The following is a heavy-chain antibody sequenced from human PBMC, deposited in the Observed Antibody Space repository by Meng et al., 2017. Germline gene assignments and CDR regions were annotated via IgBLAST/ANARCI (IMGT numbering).Heavy chain of an antibody. V-gene: IGHV4-59*01. J-gene: IGHJ6*02. CDR2: IYYSGST. D-gene: IGHD3-10*01. Sequence: SETLSLTCTVSGGSISSYYWSWIRQPPGKGLEWIGYIYYSGSTNYNPSLKSRVTISVDTSKNQFSLKLSSVTAADTAVYYCARGKYYYGSGLHYYYGMDVWGQGTTVTVSS. CDR1: GGSISSYY. CDR3: ARGKYYYGSGLHYYYGMDV.